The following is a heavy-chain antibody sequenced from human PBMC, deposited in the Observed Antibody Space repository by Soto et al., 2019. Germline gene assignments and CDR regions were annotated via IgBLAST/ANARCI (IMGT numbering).Heavy chain of an antibody. CDR3: VKNSGWFNS. D-gene: IGHD3-10*01. CDR1: GFIFSTTD. V-gene: IGHV3-23*01. CDR2: IYGDGRTT. J-gene: IGHJ5*01. Sequence: ESLKISCEASGFIFSTTDMSWVRQAPGKGLEWVSTIYGDGRTTYYADSVRGRFSISRDNSKNMVYLQMDSLRVDDTAIYYCVKNSGWFNSWGQGSLVTVSS.